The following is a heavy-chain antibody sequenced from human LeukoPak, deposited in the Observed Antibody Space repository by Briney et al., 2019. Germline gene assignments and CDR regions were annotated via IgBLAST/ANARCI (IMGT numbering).Heavy chain of an antibody. Sequence: ASVKVSCKPSGYTFTNYYITWVRQAPGQRLEWMGWISTHNGDTNYAQKFQGRVTITADKSTSTAYMELSSLRSEDTAVYYCAGDTVTTIDYWGQGTLVTVSS. V-gene: IGHV1-18*01. D-gene: IGHD4-11*01. CDR3: AGDTVTTIDY. CDR1: GYTFTNYY. J-gene: IGHJ4*02. CDR2: ISTHNGDT.